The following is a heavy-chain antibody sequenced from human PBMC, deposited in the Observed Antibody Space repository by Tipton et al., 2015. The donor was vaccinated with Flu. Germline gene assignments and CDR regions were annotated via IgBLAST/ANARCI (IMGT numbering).Heavy chain of an antibody. V-gene: IGHV3-53*05. CDR2: IYSGDNT. J-gene: IGHJ4*02. CDR3: ARGTQWDY. D-gene: IGHD1-1*01. CDR1: GFTVSSKY. Sequence: SLRLSCAASGFTVSSKYMTWVRQAPGKGLEWVSVIYSGDNTNHADSVKGRFTISRDNSKNTLYLQMNSLRSDDTAVYYCARGTQWDYWGQGTLVTVSS.